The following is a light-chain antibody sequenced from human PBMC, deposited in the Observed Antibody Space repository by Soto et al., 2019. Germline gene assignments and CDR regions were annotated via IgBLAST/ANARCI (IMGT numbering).Light chain of an antibody. V-gene: IGLV1-44*01. CDR1: SSNIGSNT. Sequence: QSVLTQPPSASGTPGQRVTISCSGSSSNIGSNTVNWYQQLPGTAPKLLIYSNNQRPSGVPDRFSGPKSGTSASLAISGLQSEDEADYYCAAWDDSLNAVVFGGGTKVTVL. CDR3: AAWDDSLNAVV. J-gene: IGLJ2*01. CDR2: SNN.